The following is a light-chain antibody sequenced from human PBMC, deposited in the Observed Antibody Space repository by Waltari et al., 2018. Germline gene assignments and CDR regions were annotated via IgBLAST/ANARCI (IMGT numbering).Light chain of an antibody. CDR1: TSDVGGYNY. CDR3: CSFAGTYTWV. J-gene: IGLJ3*02. Sequence: SALTQPRSVSGSPGQSVTISCTGTTSDVGGYNYVSWYQHLPGKAPKLMIFDVTQPPSGVPDRFSGSKSANTASLTISGLQAEDEAEYYCCSFAGTYTWVFGGGTKVTVL. V-gene: IGLV2-11*01. CDR2: DVT.